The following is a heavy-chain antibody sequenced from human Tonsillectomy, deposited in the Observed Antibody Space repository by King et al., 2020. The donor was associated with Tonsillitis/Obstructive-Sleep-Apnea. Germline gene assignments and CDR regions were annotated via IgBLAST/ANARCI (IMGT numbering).Heavy chain of an antibody. J-gene: IGHJ3*02. D-gene: IGHD6-19*01. Sequence: VQLVESGGGLVQPGRSLRLSCVASGFTFDDYAMYWVRQAPGKGLEWVSGISWNSGSIAYADFVKGRFTISRDNAKNSLYLQMKSLRAEDTDLYYCAKDLIIAVSGTPGDAFDIWGQGTMVTVSS. V-gene: IGHV3-9*01. CDR1: GFTFDDYA. CDR3: AKDLIIAVSGTPGDAFDI. CDR2: ISWNSGSI.